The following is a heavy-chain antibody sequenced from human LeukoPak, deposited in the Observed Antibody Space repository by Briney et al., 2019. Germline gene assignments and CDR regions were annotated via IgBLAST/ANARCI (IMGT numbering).Heavy chain of an antibody. CDR1: GYTFTDYY. V-gene: IGHV1-2*02. Sequence: ASVKVCCKTSGYTFTDYYIHWVRQAPGQGLKWMGWINPNSGETNSAQKFQGRVTMTGDTSISTAYMELRRVTSDDTAVYYCARDRDYSNTERGFDYWGQGTLVTVSS. CDR2: INPNSGET. J-gene: IGHJ4*02. D-gene: IGHD4-11*01. CDR3: ARDRDYSNTERGFDY.